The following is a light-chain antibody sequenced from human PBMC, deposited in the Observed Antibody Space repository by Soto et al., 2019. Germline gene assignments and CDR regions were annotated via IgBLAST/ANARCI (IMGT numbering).Light chain of an antibody. J-gene: IGKJ3*01. CDR1: QSVSSD. CDR2: GAS. Sequence: EIVMTQSPATLSVSPGDGVTLSCRASQSVSSDLAWDQQKPGQSHRLLMYGASTRATDIPARFSGGGSGTECTLTISSLQSEDVAIYYCQQYHDWPPITFGPGTKVDI. V-gene: IGKV3-15*01. CDR3: QQYHDWPPIT.